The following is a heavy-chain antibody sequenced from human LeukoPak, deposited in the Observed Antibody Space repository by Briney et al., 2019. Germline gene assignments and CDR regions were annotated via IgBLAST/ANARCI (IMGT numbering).Heavy chain of an antibody. J-gene: IGHJ4*02. CDR2: ISSDSGHI. CDR3: ARLGRPDKSWGLDY. V-gene: IGHV3-21*01. Sequence: GGSLRLSCAAAGFTFTDYSMNWVRQAPGKGLEWVSTISSDSGHIYYADSVKGRFTISRDNAENSLYLQINSLRAEDTAVYYCARLGRPDKSWGLDYWGQGTLVTVSS. D-gene: IGHD3-16*01. CDR1: GFTFTDYS.